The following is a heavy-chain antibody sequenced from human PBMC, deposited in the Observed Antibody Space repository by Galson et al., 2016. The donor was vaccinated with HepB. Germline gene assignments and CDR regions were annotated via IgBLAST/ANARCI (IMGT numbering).Heavy chain of an antibody. CDR3: AKALLASGHLLFGMFDV. D-gene: IGHD3-16*01. CDR2: ISSDGGST. V-gene: IGHV3-23*01. J-gene: IGHJ2*01. CDR1: GFTFSNYG. Sequence: SLRLSCAASGFTFSNYGMNWVRQAPGKGLEWVSGISSDGGSTSYAGSVQGRFTISRDNSKNMVFLQMSSLTVDDSATYYCAKALLASGHLLFGMFDVWGRGTLVAVSS.